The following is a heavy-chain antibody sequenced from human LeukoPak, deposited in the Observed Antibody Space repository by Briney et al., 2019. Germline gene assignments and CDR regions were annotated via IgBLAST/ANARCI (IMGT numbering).Heavy chain of an antibody. D-gene: IGHD3-22*01. V-gene: IGHV1-2*02. Sequence: ASVKVSCKASGYTFTGYYMHWVRQAPGQGLEWMGWINPNSGGTNYAQKFQGRVTMTRDTSISTAYMELSRLRSDDTAVYYCARGTNYYDSSGYYDYYYYYYMDV. J-gene: IGHJ6*03. CDR2: INPNSGGT. CDR1: GYTFTGYY. CDR3: ARGTNYYDSSGYYDYYYYYYMDV.